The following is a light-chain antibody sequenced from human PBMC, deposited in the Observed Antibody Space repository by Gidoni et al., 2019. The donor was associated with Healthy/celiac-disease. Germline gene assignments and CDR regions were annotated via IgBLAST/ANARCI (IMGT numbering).Light chain of an antibody. J-gene: IGKJ2*01. Sequence: IVLTQSPATLSLSPGESATLSCRASQSVSSYLAWYQQKPGQAPRLLIYDASNRATGIPARFSGSGSGTDFTLTISSLEPEDFAVYYCQQRSNWPPMYTFXXXTKLEIK. V-gene: IGKV3-11*01. CDR2: DAS. CDR1: QSVSSY. CDR3: QQRSNWPPMYT.